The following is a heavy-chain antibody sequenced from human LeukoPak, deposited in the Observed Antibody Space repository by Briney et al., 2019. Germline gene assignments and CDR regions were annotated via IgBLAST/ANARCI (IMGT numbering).Heavy chain of an antibody. CDR1: GFTVSSNY. D-gene: IGHD3-3*01. Sequence: GGSLRLSCAASGFTVSSNYMSWVRQAPGKGLEWVANIKQDGSEKNYVDSVKGRFTISRDNTKNSLYLQMNSLRAEDTAVFYCARDQYDSWSRRGNFDSWGQGTLVIVSS. V-gene: IGHV3-7*03. CDR3: ARDQYDSWSRRGNFDS. J-gene: IGHJ4*02. CDR2: IKQDGSEK.